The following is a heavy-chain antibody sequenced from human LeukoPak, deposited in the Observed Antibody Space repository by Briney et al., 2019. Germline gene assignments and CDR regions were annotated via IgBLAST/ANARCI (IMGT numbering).Heavy chain of an antibody. V-gene: IGHV3-23*01. CDR1: GFTFSSYA. CDR3: AKSIAAAGIRLDY. D-gene: IGHD6-13*01. J-gene: IGHJ4*02. Sequence: PGGSLRLSCAASGFTFSSYAMSWVRQAPGKGLEWVSAISGSGGSTYYADSVKGRFTISRDNSKNTLYLQMNSLRAEGTAVYYCAKSIAAAGIRLDYWGQGTLVTVSS. CDR2: ISGSGGST.